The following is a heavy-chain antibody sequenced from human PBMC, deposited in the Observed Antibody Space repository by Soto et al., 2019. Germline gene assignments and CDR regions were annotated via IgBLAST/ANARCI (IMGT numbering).Heavy chain of an antibody. CDR3: ARNRFNKYDISYGMDV. CDR2: IDPSDSYT. D-gene: IGHD3-9*01. CDR1: GYRFTSYC. J-gene: IGHJ6*02. V-gene: IGHV5-10-1*01. Sequence: PGESLKLSCKGSGYRFTSYCISWVRQMPGKGLEWMGRIDPSDSYTNYSPSFQGHVTISADKSISTAYLQWSSLKASDTAMYYCARNRFNKYDISYGMDVWGQGTTVTVSS.